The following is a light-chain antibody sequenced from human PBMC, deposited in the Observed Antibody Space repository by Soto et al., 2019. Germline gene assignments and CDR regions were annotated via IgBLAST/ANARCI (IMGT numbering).Light chain of an antibody. CDR2: AAS. CDR3: QQANSFPIT. J-gene: IGKJ4*01. CDR1: QGVNSW. V-gene: IGKV1-12*01. Sequence: DIPMTQSPSSVSASVGDRVTITCRASQGVNSWLAWYQQKPGKAPKLLIYAASTWQSGVPSRFRGSGSGTDFTLTISSLQSEDFADYYCQQANSFPITFGEGTKVAI.